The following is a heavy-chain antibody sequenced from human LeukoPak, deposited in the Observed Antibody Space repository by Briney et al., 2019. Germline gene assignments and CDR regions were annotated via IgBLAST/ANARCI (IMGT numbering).Heavy chain of an antibody. J-gene: IGHJ4*02. Sequence: PGGSLRLSCAASGFTFSSYAMSWVRQAPGKGLEWVSVISGSGGDTNYADFVKGRLTISRDNSKNTLYLQMNTLRAEDTAVYYCAKPREGSGSYYKSFFDSWGQGTLVTVSS. CDR1: GFTFSSYA. D-gene: IGHD3-10*01. CDR3: AKPREGSGSYYKSFFDS. V-gene: IGHV3-23*01. CDR2: ISGSGGDT.